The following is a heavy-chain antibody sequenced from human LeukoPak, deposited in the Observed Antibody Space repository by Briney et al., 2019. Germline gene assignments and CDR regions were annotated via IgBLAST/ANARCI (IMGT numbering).Heavy chain of an antibody. D-gene: IGHD2-15*01. V-gene: IGHV3-48*02. J-gene: IGHJ4*02. CDR1: GFTFSGYS. CDR3: AREGGFDN. CDR2: NNSSGSNI. Sequence: GGPLRLSCAASGFTFSGYSMNWVRQAPGKGLEWVSYNNSSGSNIYYADSVQGRFTISRDNAKNSLYLQMNSLRDDDTAVYYCAREGGFDNWGQGTLVTVSS.